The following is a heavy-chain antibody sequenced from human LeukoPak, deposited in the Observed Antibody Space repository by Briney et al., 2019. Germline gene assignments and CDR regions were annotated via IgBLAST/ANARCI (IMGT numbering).Heavy chain of an antibody. CDR3: AREFRAAAGIYYFDY. J-gene: IGHJ4*02. D-gene: IGHD6-13*01. CDR2: ISYDGSNK. V-gene: IGHV3-30*04. CDR1: GFTFSSYA. Sequence: GGSLRLSCAASGFTFSSYAMHWVRQAPGKGLEWVAVISYDGSNKYYADSVKGRFTISRDNSKNTLYLQMNSLRAEDTAVYYCAREFRAAAGIYYFDYWGQGTLVTVSS.